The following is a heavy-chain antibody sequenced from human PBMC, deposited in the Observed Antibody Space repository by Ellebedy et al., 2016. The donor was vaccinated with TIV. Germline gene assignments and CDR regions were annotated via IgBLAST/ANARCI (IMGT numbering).Heavy chain of an antibody. CDR2: TSGDGGGT. CDR3: VTPYSPYGSDWSFEAVWHYYGLDV. Sequence: PGGSLRLSCSAYGFTLSTYALHWVRQAPGKGLEYLSGTSGDGGGTYYADSVKGRLNIARDNSKNTLYLQMSSLRPEDTAVYHCVTPYSPYGSDWSFEAVWHYYGLDVWGQGTTVTVSS. CDR1: GFTLSTYA. J-gene: IGHJ6*02. D-gene: IGHD2-21*02. V-gene: IGHV3-64D*09.